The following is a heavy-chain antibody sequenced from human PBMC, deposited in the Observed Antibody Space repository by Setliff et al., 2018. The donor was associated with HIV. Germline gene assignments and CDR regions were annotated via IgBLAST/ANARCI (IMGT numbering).Heavy chain of an antibody. CDR1: GFIFSSYA. J-gene: IGHJ6*04. CDR3: ASARPNNWNSLHTFDI. CDR2: ISYDGSKK. V-gene: IGHV3-30*04. D-gene: IGHD1-7*01. Sequence: GGSLRLSCAASGFIFSSYAMDWVRQAPGKGLEWGAVISYDGSKKYYADSVKGRFTIFRDNYKNTLYLQVNTLRAEDTAVYYCASARPNNWNSLHTFDIWGKGTTVTVSS.